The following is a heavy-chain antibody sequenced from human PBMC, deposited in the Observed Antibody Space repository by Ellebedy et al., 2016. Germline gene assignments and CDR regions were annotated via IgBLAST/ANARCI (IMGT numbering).Heavy chain of an antibody. CDR2: ISPDGSAN. CDR3: ASLCSGYQ. V-gene: IGHV3-7*01. CDR1: GFTVSTNY. D-gene: IGHD3-3*01. Sequence: GGSLRLSCAASGFTVSTNYMKWVRQAPGKGLEWVANISPDGSANNYVDSMRGRFTIFRDNAKNSVYLQINSLRAEDTAVYYCASLCSGYQWGQGTLVTVSS. J-gene: IGHJ4*02.